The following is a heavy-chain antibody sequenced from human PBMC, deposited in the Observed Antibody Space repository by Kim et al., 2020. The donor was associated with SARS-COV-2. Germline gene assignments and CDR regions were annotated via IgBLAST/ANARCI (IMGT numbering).Heavy chain of an antibody. D-gene: IGHD6-13*01. CDR2: ISAYNGNT. V-gene: IGHV1-18*01. CDR3: AREDGIAAAGNYYYYYGVDV. J-gene: IGHJ6*02. Sequence: ASVKVSCKASGYTFTSYGISWVRQAPGQGLEWMGWISAYNGNTNYAQKLQGRVTMTTDTSTSTAYMELRSLRSDDTAVYYCAREDGIAAAGNYYYYYGVDVWGQGTTVTVSS. CDR1: GYTFTSYG.